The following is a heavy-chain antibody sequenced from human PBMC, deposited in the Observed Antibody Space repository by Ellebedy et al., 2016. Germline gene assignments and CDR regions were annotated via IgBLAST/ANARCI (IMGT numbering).Heavy chain of an antibody. V-gene: IGHV3-11*06. CDR3: ARGGPRRGLLWRDFDN. J-gene: IGHJ4*02. D-gene: IGHD1-14*01. CDR1: KFSFSDFY. CDR2: IDRTGRHT. Sequence: GESLKISCAASKFSFSDFYMAWIRQAPGKALECISYIDRTGRHTSYADSVKGRFTISRDNAENSLYLQMDSLRVDDTAVYFCARGGPRRGLLWRDFDNWGQGTLVTVSS.